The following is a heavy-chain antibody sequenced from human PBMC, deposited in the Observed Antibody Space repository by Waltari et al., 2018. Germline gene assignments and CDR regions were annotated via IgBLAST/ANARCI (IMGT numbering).Heavy chain of an antibody. CDR1: GFTFSSYW. V-gene: IGHV3-7*01. D-gene: IGHD6-13*01. J-gene: IGHJ4*02. CDR3: ARGRQQLHY. CDR2: IKQDGSEK. Sequence: EVQLVESGGGLVQPGGSLSISWAASGFTFSSYWIGWVRQAPGKGLEWVANIKQDGSEKYYVDSVKGRFTISRDNAKNSLYLQMNSLRAEDTAVYYCARGRQQLHYWGQGTLVTVSS.